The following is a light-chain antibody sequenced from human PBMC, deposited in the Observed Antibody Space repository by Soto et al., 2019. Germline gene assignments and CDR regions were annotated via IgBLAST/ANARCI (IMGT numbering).Light chain of an antibody. V-gene: IGKV3-11*01. J-gene: IGKJ4*01. Sequence: EIVLTQSPGTLSLSPGERATLSCRASQSVNSNLAWYQQKPGQAPRLLIYDASNRATGIPDRFSGSGSGTDFTLTISSLEPEDFAVYYCQQRTNWPPLTFGGGTKVDIK. CDR1: QSVNSN. CDR2: DAS. CDR3: QQRTNWPPLT.